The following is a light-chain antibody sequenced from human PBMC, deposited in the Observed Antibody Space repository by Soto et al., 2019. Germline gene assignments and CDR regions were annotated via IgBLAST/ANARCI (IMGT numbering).Light chain of an antibody. J-gene: IGKJ4*01. CDR3: QHLNSYPLT. CDR1: QGISSY. Sequence: DIQLTQSPSFLSASVGDRVTITCRASQGISSYLGWYQQKPGKAPKLLIYTASTLQSGVPSRFSGSGSGTEFTLTVSSLQPEDFATYYCQHLNSYPLTFGGGTKVEIK. CDR2: TAS. V-gene: IGKV1-9*01.